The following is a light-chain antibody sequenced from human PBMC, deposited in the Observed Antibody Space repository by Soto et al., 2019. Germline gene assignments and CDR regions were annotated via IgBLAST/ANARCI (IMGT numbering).Light chain of an antibody. Sequence: EIVMTQSPATLSVSPGGRATLSCRASQSVSSYLAWYQQRPGQPPRLLIYRASTRATNIPARFSGSGSGTEFSLTISSLESEDFAVYYCQQYNTWPPRYTFGQGTKLEI. J-gene: IGKJ2*01. CDR3: QQYNTWPPRYT. CDR1: QSVSSY. V-gene: IGKV3-15*01. CDR2: RAS.